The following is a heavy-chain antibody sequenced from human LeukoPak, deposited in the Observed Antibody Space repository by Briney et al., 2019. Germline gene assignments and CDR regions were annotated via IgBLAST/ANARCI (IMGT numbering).Heavy chain of an antibody. Sequence: GGSLRLSCAASGFTFGSYEMNWVRQAPGKGLEWVSYISSSGSTIYYADSVKGRFTISRDNAKNSLYLQMNSLRAEDTAVYYCARDAGYGYDRFDYWGQGTQVTVSS. CDR3: ARDAGYGYDRFDY. CDR1: GFTFGSYE. CDR2: ISSSGSTI. D-gene: IGHD5-18*01. J-gene: IGHJ4*02. V-gene: IGHV3-48*03.